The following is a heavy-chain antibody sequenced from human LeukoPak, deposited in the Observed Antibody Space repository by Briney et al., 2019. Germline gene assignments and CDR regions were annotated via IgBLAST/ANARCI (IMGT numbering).Heavy chain of an antibody. J-gene: IGHJ3*02. D-gene: IGHD5-24*01. CDR2: ISAYNGNT. V-gene: IGHV1-18*01. CDR1: GYTFTSYG. Sequence: GASVKVSCKASGYTFTSYGISWVRQAPGQGLEWMGWISAYNGNTNYAQKLQGRVTMTTDTSTSTAYMELRSLRSDDTAVYYCAREGAGEMATKGAFDIWGQGTMVTVSS. CDR3: AREGAGEMATKGAFDI.